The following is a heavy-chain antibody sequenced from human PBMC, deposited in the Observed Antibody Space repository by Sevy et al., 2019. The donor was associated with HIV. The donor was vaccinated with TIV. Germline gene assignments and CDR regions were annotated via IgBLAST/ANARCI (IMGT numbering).Heavy chain of an antibody. CDR1: GFTFSSYA. CDR3: AKEESGYSYGYGIDY. V-gene: IGHV3-23*01. J-gene: IGHJ4*02. Sequence: GGSLRLSCAASGFTFSSYAMSWVRQAPGKGLEWVSAISGSGGSTYYADSVKGRFTISRDNSKNTLYLQMNSLRVEDTAVYYCAKEESGYSYGYGIDYWGQGTLVTVSS. D-gene: IGHD5-18*01. CDR2: ISGSGGST.